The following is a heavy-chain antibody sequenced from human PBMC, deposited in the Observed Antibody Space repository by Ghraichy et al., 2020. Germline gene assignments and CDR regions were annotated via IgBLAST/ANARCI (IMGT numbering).Heavy chain of an antibody. J-gene: IGHJ4*02. CDR1: GFTVSSNY. CDR3: ARAVSSPSLLGY. Sequence: GGSLRLSCAASGFTVSSNYMSWVRQAPGKGLEWVSVIYSGGSTYYADSVKGRFTISRDNSKNTLYLQMNSLRAEDTAVYYCARAVSSPSLLGYWGQGTLVTVSS. D-gene: IGHD3-16*01. V-gene: IGHV3-53*01. CDR2: IYSGGST.